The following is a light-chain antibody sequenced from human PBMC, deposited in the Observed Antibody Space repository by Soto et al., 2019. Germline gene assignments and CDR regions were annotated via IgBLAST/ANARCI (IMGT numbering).Light chain of an antibody. J-gene: IGLJ1*01. CDR2: SNN. V-gene: IGLV1-44*01. Sequence: QSFLTQPPSASGTPGQRVTISCAGSSSNIGSNTVNWYQQLPGTAPKLLIYSNNQRPSGVPDRFSGSKSGTSASLAISGLQSEDEADYYCAAWDDSLNGPLYVFGTGTKVTVL. CDR1: SSNIGSNT. CDR3: AAWDDSLNGPLYV.